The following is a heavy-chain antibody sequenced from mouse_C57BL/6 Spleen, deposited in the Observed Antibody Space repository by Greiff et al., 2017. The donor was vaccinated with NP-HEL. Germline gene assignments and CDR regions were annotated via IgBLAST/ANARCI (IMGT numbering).Heavy chain of an antibody. CDR3: TRVRYYYGSSHGYFDV. J-gene: IGHJ1*03. V-gene: IGHV5-9-1*02. Sequence: EVKLMESGEGLVKPGGSLKLSCAASGFTFSSYAMSWVRQTPEKRLEWVAYISSGGDYIYYADTVKGRFTISRDNARNTLYLQMSSLKSEDTAMYDCTRVRYYYGSSHGYFDVWGTGTTVTVSS. D-gene: IGHD1-1*01. CDR2: ISSGGDYI. CDR1: GFTFSSYA.